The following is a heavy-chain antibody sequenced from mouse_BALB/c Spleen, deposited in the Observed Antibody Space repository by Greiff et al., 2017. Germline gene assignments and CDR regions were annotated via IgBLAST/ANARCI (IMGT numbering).Heavy chain of an antibody. CDR2: IYWDDDK. D-gene: IGHD2-1*01. J-gene: IGHJ4*01. V-gene: IGHV8-12*01. CDR3: ARTDGIVYAMDY. Sequence: QVTLKVSGPGILQPSQTLSLTCSFSGFSLSTSGMGVSWIRQPSGKGLEWLAHIYWDDDKRYNPSLKSRLTISKDTSRNQVFLKITSVDTADTATYYCARTDGIVYAMDYWGQGTSVTVSS. CDR1: GFSLSTSGMG.